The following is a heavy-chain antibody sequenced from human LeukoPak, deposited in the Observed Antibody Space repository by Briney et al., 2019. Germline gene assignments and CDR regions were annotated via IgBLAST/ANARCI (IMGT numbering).Heavy chain of an antibody. J-gene: IGHJ6*03. CDR1: GGSISSYY. Sequence: SQTLSLTCTVSGGSISSYYWSWIRQPAGKGLEWIGRIYTSGSTNYNPSLKSRVTISVDKSKNQFSLKLSSVTAADTAVYYCARMGSEYYYYYMDVWGKGTTVTVFS. V-gene: IGHV4-4*07. D-gene: IGHD3-10*01. CDR3: ARMGSEYYYYYMDV. CDR2: IYTSGST.